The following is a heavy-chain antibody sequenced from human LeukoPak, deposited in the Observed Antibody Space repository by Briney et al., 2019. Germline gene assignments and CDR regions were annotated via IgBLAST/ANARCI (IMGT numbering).Heavy chain of an antibody. CDR3: ARQNFEYRSNYFDY. Sequence: PSETLSLTCTVSGGSISSSSYYWGWIRQPPGKGLEWIGSIYYSGSTYYNPSLKSRVTISVDTSKNQFSLKLSSVTAADTAVYYCARQNFEYRSNYFDYWGQGTLVTVSS. D-gene: IGHD6-6*01. CDR2: IYYSGST. CDR1: GGSISSSSYY. V-gene: IGHV4-39*01. J-gene: IGHJ4*02.